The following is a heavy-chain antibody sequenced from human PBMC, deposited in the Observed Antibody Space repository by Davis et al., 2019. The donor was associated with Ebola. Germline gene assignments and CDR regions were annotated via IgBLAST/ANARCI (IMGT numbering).Heavy chain of an antibody. V-gene: IGHV3-74*01. CDR1: GFTFSSYW. J-gene: IGHJ6*02. Sequence: HTGGSLRLSCAASGFTFSSYWMHWVRHAPGKGLVWVSRINSDGSSTSYADSVKGRFTISRDDSKSIAYLQMDSLKIEDTAVYYCSRDLKQRPPSYYDGMDVWGQGTTVTVSS. CDR2: INSDGSST. D-gene: IGHD6-6*01. CDR3: SRDLKQRPPSYYDGMDV.